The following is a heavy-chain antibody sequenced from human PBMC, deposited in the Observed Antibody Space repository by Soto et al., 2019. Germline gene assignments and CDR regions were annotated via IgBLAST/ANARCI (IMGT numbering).Heavy chain of an antibody. V-gene: IGHV1-18*04. D-gene: IGHD2-2*01. J-gene: IGHJ4*02. CDR1: GYPFTSFG. Sequence: QVQLVQSGAEVKKPGASVKVSCTASGYPFTSFGISWVRQAPGQGIEWMGWIRPYSGDTNSAQNLQGRVTMTTDTPTDTAYMELRSLISDATAHHYCARKGGTSMWYGGGHDYWCQGTLVTVST. CDR2: IRPYSGDT. CDR3: ARKGGTSMWYGGGHDY.